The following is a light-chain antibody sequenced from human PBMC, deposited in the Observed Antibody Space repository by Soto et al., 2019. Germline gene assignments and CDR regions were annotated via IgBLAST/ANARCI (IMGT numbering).Light chain of an antibody. CDR1: QSVANN. CDR3: QQYENWPRT. Sequence: DIVMTQSPATLSVSPGERATLSCRASQSVANNVAWYQQKPGQPPRLLFYGSSTKATGIPARFSGSGSGTEFTLTISSLQSEEFAVYYCQQYENWPRTFGQGTKVDIK. V-gene: IGKV3-15*01. J-gene: IGKJ1*01. CDR2: GSS.